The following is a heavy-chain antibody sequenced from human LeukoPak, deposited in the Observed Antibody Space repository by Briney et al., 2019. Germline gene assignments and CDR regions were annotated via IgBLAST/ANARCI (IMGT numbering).Heavy chain of an antibody. J-gene: IGHJ4*02. V-gene: IGHV3-30*02. CDR2: IQNDGSDK. CDR1: GINFRSSG. Sequence: GGSLTLAWAVAGINFRSSGVRWVRQAPGKGLEWVTFIQNDGSDKYYAASVKGRFTISRDNSKNTVYLHMASLRADDTALYYCAREGGRAVPGRFDQWGQGTLVTVSS. D-gene: IGHD6-13*01. CDR3: AREGGRAVPGRFDQ.